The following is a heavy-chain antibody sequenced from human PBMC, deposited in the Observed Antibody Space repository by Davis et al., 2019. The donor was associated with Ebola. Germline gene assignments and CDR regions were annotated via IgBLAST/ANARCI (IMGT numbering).Heavy chain of an antibody. J-gene: IGHJ5*02. D-gene: IGHD3-9*01. Sequence: GESLKISCAGSGFTFNSYAMSWVCQAPGKGLEWVAAISGSGASIYYADSVRGRFTISRDIAKNTLFLQMNSLTADDSAVYYCTRDFDWHDGSWGQGTLVTVSS. V-gene: IGHV3-23*01. CDR3: TRDFDWHDGS. CDR1: GFTFNSYA. CDR2: ISGSGASI.